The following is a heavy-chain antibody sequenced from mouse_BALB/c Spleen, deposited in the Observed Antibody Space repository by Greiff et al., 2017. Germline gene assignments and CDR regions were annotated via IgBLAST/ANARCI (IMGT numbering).Heavy chain of an antibody. Sequence: VHLVESGAELVRPGTSVKMSCKAAGYTFTNYWIGWVKQRPGHGLEWIGDIYPGGGYTNYNEKFKGKATLTADTSSSTAYMQLSSLTSEDSAIYYCARRDGNFNYYAMDYWGQGTSVTVSS. CDR2: IYPGGGYT. V-gene: IGHV1-63*02. CDR1: GYTFTNYW. CDR3: ARRDGNFNYYAMDY. J-gene: IGHJ4*01. D-gene: IGHD2-1*01.